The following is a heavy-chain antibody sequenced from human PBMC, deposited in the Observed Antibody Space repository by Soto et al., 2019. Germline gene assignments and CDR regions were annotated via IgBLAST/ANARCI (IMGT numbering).Heavy chain of an antibody. Sequence: QVQLVQSGAEVKKPGSSVKVSCKASGGTFSSYAISWVRQAPGQGLEWMGGIIPIFGTANYAQKLQGRVTITADKSTSTAYMELSSLRSEDTAVYYCARDWRSSGWYRGNWFDPWGQGTLVTVSS. J-gene: IGHJ5*02. CDR3: ARDWRSSGWYRGNWFDP. V-gene: IGHV1-69*06. D-gene: IGHD6-19*01. CDR2: IIPIFGTA. CDR1: GGTFSSYA.